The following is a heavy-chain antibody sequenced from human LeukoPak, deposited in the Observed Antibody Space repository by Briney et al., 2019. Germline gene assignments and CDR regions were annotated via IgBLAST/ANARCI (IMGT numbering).Heavy chain of an antibody. J-gene: IGHJ4*02. Sequence: SGGSLRLSCAASGFTFDDYAMHWVRQAPGKGLEWVSGISWNSGSIGYADSVKGRFTISRDNAKNSLYLQMNSLRAEDTALYYCATAMVSYWGQGTLVTVSS. CDR2: ISWNSGSI. CDR1: GFTFDDYA. CDR3: ATAMVSY. D-gene: IGHD3-22*01. V-gene: IGHV3-9*01.